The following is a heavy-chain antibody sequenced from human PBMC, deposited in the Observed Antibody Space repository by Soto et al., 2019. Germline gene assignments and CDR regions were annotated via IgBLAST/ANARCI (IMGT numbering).Heavy chain of an antibody. CDR2: IKQDGSEK. CDR3: ARLTYYDFWSGLDY. D-gene: IGHD3-3*01. V-gene: IGHV3-7*03. Sequence: EVQLVESGGGLVQPGGSLRLSCAASGFTFSSYWMSWVRQAPGKGLEWVANIKQDGSEKYYVDSVKGRFTISRDNAKNSLYLQMNSLRAEDTAVYYCARLTYYDFWSGLDYWGQGTLVTVSS. CDR1: GFTFSSYW. J-gene: IGHJ4*02.